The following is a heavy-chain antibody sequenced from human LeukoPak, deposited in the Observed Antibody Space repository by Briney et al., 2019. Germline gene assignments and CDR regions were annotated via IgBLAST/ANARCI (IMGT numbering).Heavy chain of an antibody. D-gene: IGHD1-1*01. Sequence: GGSLRLSCVASGFIFSSYSMGWVRQGPGKGLEWVSLIDSGGGTTYFADSVKGRFTMSRDNFKNTLYLRMYRLRAEDTAVYYCVKGSSTTTRHFDPWGQGTPVTVSS. CDR1: GFIFSSYS. CDR2: IDSGGGTT. J-gene: IGHJ5*02. CDR3: VKGSSTTTRHFDP. V-gene: IGHV3-23*01.